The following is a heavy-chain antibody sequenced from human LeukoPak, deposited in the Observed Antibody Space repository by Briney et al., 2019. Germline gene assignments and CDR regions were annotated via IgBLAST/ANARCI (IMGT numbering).Heavy chain of an antibody. V-gene: IGHV3-48*03. Sequence: GGSLRLSCAASGFTFSSYEISWVRQAPGKGLEWVSYISSSGSTIYYADSVKGRFTISRDNAKNSLYLQMNSLRAEDTAVYYCAELGITMIGGVWGKGTTVTISS. D-gene: IGHD3-10*02. CDR3: AELGITMIGGV. CDR2: ISSSGSTI. CDR1: GFTFSSYE. J-gene: IGHJ6*04.